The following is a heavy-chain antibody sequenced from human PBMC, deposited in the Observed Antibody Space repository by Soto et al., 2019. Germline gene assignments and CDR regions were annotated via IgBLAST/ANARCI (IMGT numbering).Heavy chain of an antibody. CDR1: GFSFSSYG. J-gene: IGHJ4*02. V-gene: IGHV3-30*18. CDR3: ANQESEWTAHFGY. CDR2: ISYDGTDE. Sequence: QVQLVESGGGVVQPGRSLRLSCAASGFSFSSYGMHWVRQAPGKGLEWVAMISYDGTDEYYADSVKGRFTISRDNSKNAVYLQMHSLGGGDTAVDYCANQESEWTAHFGYWGQGTLVTVSS. D-gene: IGHD2-8*01.